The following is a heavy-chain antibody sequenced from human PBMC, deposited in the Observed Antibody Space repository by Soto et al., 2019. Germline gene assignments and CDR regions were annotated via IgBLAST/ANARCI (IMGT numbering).Heavy chain of an antibody. CDR2: IKQDGSEE. CDR3: ARATTTVTLLCH. V-gene: IGHV3-7*03. D-gene: IGHD4-17*01. Sequence: GGSLRLSCAASGFTFSNYWMTWVRQAPGKGLEWVANIKQDGSEEYYVDSVKGRFSISRDNAKNSLYLQMNSLRAEDTAVYYCARATTTVTLLCHWGQGTLVTVSS. J-gene: IGHJ4*02. CDR1: GFTFSNYW.